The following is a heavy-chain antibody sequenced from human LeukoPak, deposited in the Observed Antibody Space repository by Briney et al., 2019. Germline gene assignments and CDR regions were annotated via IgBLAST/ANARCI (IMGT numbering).Heavy chain of an antibody. CDR2: IQQDVTDN. Sequence: GGGLRLSCAASGFTTKTYWLNWVRQAPGKGVEWVANIQQDVTDNYYLDSLKARFTNSTDIAKGSLYLQMNSLRAEDTAVYYFAGGGFWGQGTLVTVSS. V-gene: IGHV3-7*04. CDR1: GFTTKTYW. J-gene: IGHJ4*02. CDR3: AGGGF.